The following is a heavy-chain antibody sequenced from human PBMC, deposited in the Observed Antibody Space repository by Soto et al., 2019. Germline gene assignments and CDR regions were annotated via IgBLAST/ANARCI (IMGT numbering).Heavy chain of an antibody. CDR1: GYTFTSYY. Sequence: WASVKVSCKASGYTFTSYYMHWLRQAPGQGLEWMGIINPSGGSTSYAQKFQGRFTISRDNSKNTLFLQMNSLRADDTAVYYCAKDQASGQGSFDSWGQGTLVTVSS. CDR3: AKDQASGQGSFDS. V-gene: IGHV1-46*01. J-gene: IGHJ4*02. CDR2: INPSGGST. D-gene: IGHD2-15*01.